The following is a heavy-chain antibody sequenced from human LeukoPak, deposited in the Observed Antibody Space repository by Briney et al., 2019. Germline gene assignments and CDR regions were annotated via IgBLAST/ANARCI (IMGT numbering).Heavy chain of an antibody. V-gene: IGHV3-23*01. CDR1: GFTFSNYA. J-gene: IGHJ4*02. CDR3: AKDGRGSSRGGSLEWLFCLDY. CDR2: ISGSGDSS. Sequence: PGGSLRLSCAASGFTFSNYAMSWVRQAPGKGLEWVSVISGSGDSSYYADSVKGRFTISRDNSKNTVYLQMSSLRADDTAVYYCAKDGRGSSRGGSLEWLFCLDYWGQGTLVTVSS. D-gene: IGHD3-3*01.